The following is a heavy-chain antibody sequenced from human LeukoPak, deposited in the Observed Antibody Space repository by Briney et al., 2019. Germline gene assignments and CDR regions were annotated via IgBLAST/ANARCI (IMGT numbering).Heavy chain of an antibody. CDR3: AKDSYRKVPYYYDSSGRGDD. V-gene: IGHV3-23*01. CDR2: ISGSGGST. D-gene: IGHD3-22*01. CDR1: GFNFSTYE. J-gene: IGHJ4*02. Sequence: PGGSLRLSCAASGFNFSTYEMNWVRQAPGKGLEWVSAISGSGGSTYYADSVKGRFTISRDNSKNTLYLQMNSLRAEDTAVYYCAKDSYRKVPYYYDSSGRGDDWGQGTLVTVSS.